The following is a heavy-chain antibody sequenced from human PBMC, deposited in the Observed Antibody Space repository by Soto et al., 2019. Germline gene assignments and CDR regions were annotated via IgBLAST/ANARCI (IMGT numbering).Heavy chain of an antibody. Sequence: GGSLRLSCAASGFTFSSYGMHWVRQAPGKGLEWVAVISYDGSNKYYADSVKGRFTISRDNSKNTLYLQMNSLRAEDTAVYYCAKDSSARFGFGELFFYYGMDVWGQGTTVTVSS. D-gene: IGHD3-10*01. J-gene: IGHJ6*02. V-gene: IGHV3-30*18. CDR2: ISYDGSNK. CDR1: GFTFSSYG. CDR3: AKDSSARFGFGELFFYYGMDV.